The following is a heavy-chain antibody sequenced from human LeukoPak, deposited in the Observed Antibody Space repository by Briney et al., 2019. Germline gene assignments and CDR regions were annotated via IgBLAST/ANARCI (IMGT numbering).Heavy chain of an antibody. V-gene: IGHV1-8*01. CDR1: GYMFTSYD. D-gene: IGHD3-10*01. CDR3: AKYKGGDYIDSGKRYYFDH. CDR2: MNPDSGKK. Sequence: ASVKVSCKASGYMFTSYDINWVRQATGQGLEWMGWMNPDSGKKGQAQKFQGRITMTRNTSISTAYMELSSLGPEDTAVYYCAKYKGGDYIDSGKRYYFDHWGQGTPVTVSS. J-gene: IGHJ4*02.